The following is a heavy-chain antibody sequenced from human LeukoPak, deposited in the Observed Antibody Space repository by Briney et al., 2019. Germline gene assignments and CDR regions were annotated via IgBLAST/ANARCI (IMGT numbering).Heavy chain of an antibody. CDR2: VAQSGST. D-gene: IGHD2-15*01. V-gene: IGHV4-34*01. J-gene: IGHJ4*02. Sequence: SETLSLTCAVSGGSFSGYYWSWIRQPPGKGLESIGAVAQSGSTNYTPSLKSRVTISVETSKNQFSLKLSSVTAADTAVYYCARGGYCSGGSCYGGGFDYWGQGTLVTVSS. CDR3: ARGGYCSGGSCYGGGFDY. CDR1: GGSFSGYY.